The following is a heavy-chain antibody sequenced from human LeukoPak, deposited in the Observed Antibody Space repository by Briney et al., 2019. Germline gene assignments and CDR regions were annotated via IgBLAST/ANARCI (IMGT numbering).Heavy chain of an antibody. CDR1: GDSITSGYY. CDR2: IFHSGST. J-gene: IGHJ5*02. D-gene: IGHD5-18*01. Sequence: KPSETLSLTCVVSGDSITSGYYWAWIRQPPGKGLEWIGSIFHSGSTYRNSSLRSRVTISLNTSKNQISLILSSMTAADTAVYYCARSSSVDTALVGVHWFDPWGQGTLVTVSS. CDR3: ARSSSVDTALVGVHWFDP. V-gene: IGHV4-38-2*01.